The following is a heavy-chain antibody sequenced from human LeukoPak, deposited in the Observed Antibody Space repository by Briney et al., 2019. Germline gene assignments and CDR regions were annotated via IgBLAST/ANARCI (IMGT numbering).Heavy chain of an antibody. D-gene: IGHD3-3*01. Sequence: PGGSLRLSCAASGFTVSSNYMSWVRQAPGKGLEWVSVIYSGGSTYYADSVKGRFTISRDNSKNTLYLQMNSLRAEDTAVYYCARVPFKPTYYDFWSGYYPKPAYYYYGMDVWGQGTTVTVSS. V-gene: IGHV3-53*01. CDR2: IYSGGST. CDR3: ARVPFKPTYYDFWSGYYPKPAYYYYGMDV. CDR1: GFTVSSNY. J-gene: IGHJ6*02.